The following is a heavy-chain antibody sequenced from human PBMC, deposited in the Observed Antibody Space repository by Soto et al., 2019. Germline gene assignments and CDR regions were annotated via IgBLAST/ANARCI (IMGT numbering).Heavy chain of an antibody. CDR2: ISGGGGAT. J-gene: IGHJ6*02. CDR3: AKDQDAFGGRYYYDYAMDV. Sequence: GGSLRLSCAASGITFSSYAMSWVRQAPGKGLQWVSAISGGGGATHYADSGKGRFIISRDNSKNTLYLQMNSLRAEDTAVYYCAKDQDAFGGRYYYDYAMDVWGQGTTVTVSS. V-gene: IGHV3-23*01. D-gene: IGHD3-10*01. CDR1: GITFSSYA.